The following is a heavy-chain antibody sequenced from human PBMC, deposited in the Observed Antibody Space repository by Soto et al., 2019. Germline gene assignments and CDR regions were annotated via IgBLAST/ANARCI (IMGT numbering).Heavy chain of an antibody. Sequence: SETLSLTCAVYGGSFSGYYWSWIRQPPGKGLEWIGEINHSGSTNYNPSLKSRVIISVDTSKNQFSLKLSSVTAADTAVYYCARYGRPRHPTSRPLGYYYYYGMDVWGQGTTVTVSS. D-gene: IGHD2-2*01. CDR3: ARYGRPRHPTSRPLGYYYYYGMDV. CDR2: INHSGST. V-gene: IGHV4-34*01. CDR1: GGSFSGYY. J-gene: IGHJ6*02.